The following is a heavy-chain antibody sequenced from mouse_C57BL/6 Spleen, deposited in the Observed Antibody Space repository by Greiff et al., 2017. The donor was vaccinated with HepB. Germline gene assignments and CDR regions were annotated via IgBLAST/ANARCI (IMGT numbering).Heavy chain of an antibody. CDR1: GFNIKDDY. D-gene: IGHD1-1*01. Sequence: EVQLQQSGAELVRPGASVKLSCTASGFNIKDDYMHWVKQRPEQGLEWIGWIDPENGDTEYASKFQGKATITADTSSNPAYLQLSSLTSEDTAVYYCTTGYYGRNFDYWGQGTTLTVSS. J-gene: IGHJ2*01. CDR2: IDPENGDT. CDR3: TTGYYGRNFDY. V-gene: IGHV14-4*01.